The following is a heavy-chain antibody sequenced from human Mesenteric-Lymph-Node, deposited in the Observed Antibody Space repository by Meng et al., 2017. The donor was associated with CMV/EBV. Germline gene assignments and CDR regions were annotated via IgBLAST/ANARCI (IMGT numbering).Heavy chain of an antibody. D-gene: IGHD6-13*01. J-gene: IGHJ4*02. V-gene: IGHV1-69*16. CDR3: AKGPNSSSFGSNFFEY. CDR1: GGTFSSYT. CDR2: IIPILGIA. Sequence: SVKVSCKASGGTFSSYTISWVRQAPGQGLEWMGRIIPILGIANYAQKFQGRVTITTDESTSTAYMELSSLRSEDTAVYYCAKGPNSSSFGSNFFEYWGQGTLVTVSS.